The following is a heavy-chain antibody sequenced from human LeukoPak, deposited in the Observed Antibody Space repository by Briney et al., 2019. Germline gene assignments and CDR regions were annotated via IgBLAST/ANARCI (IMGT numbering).Heavy chain of an antibody. CDR2: IYYSGNT. CDR3: ASGYNYGIVDY. CDR1: GGSITSYY. Sequence: VKPSETLSLTCTVSGGSITSYYWSWIRQPPGKGLEWIGYIYYSGNTNYNPSLKSRVTISLVTSKNQFSLKLSSVTAADTAVYYCASGYNYGIVDYWGQGTLVTVSS. D-gene: IGHD5-18*01. V-gene: IGHV4-59*01. J-gene: IGHJ4*02.